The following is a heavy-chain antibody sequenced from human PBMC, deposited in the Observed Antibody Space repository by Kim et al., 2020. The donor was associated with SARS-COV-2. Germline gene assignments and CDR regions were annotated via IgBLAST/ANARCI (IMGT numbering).Heavy chain of an antibody. V-gene: IGHV3-23*01. CDR1: GFDFDTFA. CDR2: ITAHNVVM. Sequence: GGSLRLSCEGSGFDFDTFAITWVRQAPGKGLEWVSRITAHNVVMYYANSVKGRFTASRDNSKAYLRMEGVRGEDKAIYYCAKGIQAQDYLVAMDVWGQG. J-gene: IGHJ6*02. D-gene: IGHD2-15*01. CDR3: AKGIQAQDYLVAMDV.